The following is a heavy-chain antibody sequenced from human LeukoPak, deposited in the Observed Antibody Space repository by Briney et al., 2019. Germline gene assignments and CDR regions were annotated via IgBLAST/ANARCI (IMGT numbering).Heavy chain of an antibody. CDR2: IRSKAYGGTT. Sequence: LPGGSLRLSCTASGFTFGDYAMSWVRQAPGKGLEWVGFIRSKAYGGTTEYAASVKGRFTISRVDSKSIAYLQMNSLKTEDTAVYYCTRDNLYCSSTSCSIDYWGQGTLVTVSS. D-gene: IGHD2-2*01. J-gene: IGHJ4*02. CDR1: GFTFGDYA. CDR3: TRDNLYCSSTSCSIDY. V-gene: IGHV3-49*04.